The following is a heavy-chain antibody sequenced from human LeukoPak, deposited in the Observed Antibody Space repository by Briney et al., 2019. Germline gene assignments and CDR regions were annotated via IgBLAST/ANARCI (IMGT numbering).Heavy chain of an antibody. CDR2: IYSGGST. D-gene: IGHD1-26*01. V-gene: IGHV3-66*01. CDR3: AKDRRYSGSYYGMDV. Sequence: GGSLRLSCAASGFTVSSNYMSWVRQAPGKGLEWVSVIYSGGSTYYADSVKGRFTISRDNSKNTLYLQMNSLRAEDTAVYYCAKDRRYSGSYYGMDVWGQGTTVTVSS. CDR1: GFTVSSNY. J-gene: IGHJ6*02.